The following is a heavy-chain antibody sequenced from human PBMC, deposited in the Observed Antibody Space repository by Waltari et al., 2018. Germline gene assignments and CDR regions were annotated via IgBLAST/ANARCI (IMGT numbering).Heavy chain of an antibody. CDR1: GFTFSTQW. CDR3: ARSRKSRPRYFDY. Sequence: EVQLVESGGGLVQPGGSLRLSCAASGFTFSTQWMSWVRQAPGKGLEWVANKKQDGSVKDYVDSVKGRFTISRDNAKNSVYLQMNSLGVEDTAVYYCARSRKSRPRYFDYWGQGTLVTVSS. J-gene: IGHJ4*02. CDR2: KKQDGSVK. V-gene: IGHV3-7*01.